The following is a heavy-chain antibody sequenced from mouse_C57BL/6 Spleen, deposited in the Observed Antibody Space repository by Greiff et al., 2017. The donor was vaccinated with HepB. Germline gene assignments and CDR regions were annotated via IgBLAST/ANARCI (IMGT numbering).Heavy chain of an antibody. D-gene: IGHD2-1*01. J-gene: IGHJ4*01. CDR3: ARPLYYGRGYAMDY. Sequence: EVKLMESGGGLVKPGGSLKLSCAASGFTFSDYGMHWVRQAPEKGLEWVAYISSGSSTIYYADTVKGRFTISRDNAKNTLFLQMTSLRSEDTAMYYGARPLYYGRGYAMDYWGQGTSVTVSS. CDR1: GFTFSDYG. V-gene: IGHV5-17*01. CDR2: ISSGSSTI.